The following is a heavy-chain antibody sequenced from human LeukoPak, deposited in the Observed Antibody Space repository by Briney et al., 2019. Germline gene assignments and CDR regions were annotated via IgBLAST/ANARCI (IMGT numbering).Heavy chain of an antibody. CDR2: IYSGGST. CDR3: ARVDSSGWYSYFDY. J-gene: IGHJ4*02. Sequence: GGSLRLSCAASGFTFSSFAMSWVRQAPGKGLEWVSVIYSGGSTYYADSVKGRFTISRDNSKNTLYLQMNSLRAEDTAVYYCARVDSSGWYSYFDYWGQGTLVTVSS. CDR1: GFTFSSFA. V-gene: IGHV3-66*01. D-gene: IGHD6-19*01.